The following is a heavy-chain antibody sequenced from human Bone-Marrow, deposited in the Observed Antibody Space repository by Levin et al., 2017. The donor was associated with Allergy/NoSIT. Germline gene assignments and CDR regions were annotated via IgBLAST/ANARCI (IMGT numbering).Heavy chain of an antibody. CDR3: ARDLLGADDY. D-gene: IGHD4-17*01. J-gene: IGHJ4*02. CDR1: GYTFSRYW. Sequence: GESLKISCAASGYTFSRYWMHWVRQAPGKGLEWVSRTNEDGSIKTYADSVKDRFTISRDNVKNTLYLQMNSLRADDTAVYYCARDLLGADDYWGQGTLVTVSS. CDR2: TNEDGSIK. V-gene: IGHV3-74*01.